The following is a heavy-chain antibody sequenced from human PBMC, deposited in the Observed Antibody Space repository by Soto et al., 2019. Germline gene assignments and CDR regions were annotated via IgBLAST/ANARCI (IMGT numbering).Heavy chain of an antibody. D-gene: IGHD2-15*01. J-gene: IGHJ5*02. CDR3: ARTNIVVVVAATHSWFDP. V-gene: IGHV1-69*02. CDR2: IIPILGIA. CDR1: GGTFSSYT. Sequence: SVKVSCKASGGTFSSYTISWVRQAPGQGLEWMGRIIPILGIANYAQKFQGRVTITADKSTSTAYMELSSLRSEDTAVYYCARTNIVVVVAATHSWFDPWGQGTLVTVSS.